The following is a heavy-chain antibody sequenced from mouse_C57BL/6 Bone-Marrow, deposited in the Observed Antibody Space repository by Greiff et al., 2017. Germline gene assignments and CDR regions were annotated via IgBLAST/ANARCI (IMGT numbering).Heavy chain of an antibody. CDR1: GFTFSDYG. V-gene: IGHV5-17*01. Sequence: DVQLQESGGGLVKPGGSLKLSCAASGFTFSDYGMHWVRQAPEKGLEWVAYISSGSSTIYYADTVKGRFTISRDNAKNTLFLQMTSLRSEDTAMYYCARPDYWYFDVWGTGTTVTVSS. J-gene: IGHJ1*03. CDR3: ARPDYWYFDV. CDR2: ISSGSSTI.